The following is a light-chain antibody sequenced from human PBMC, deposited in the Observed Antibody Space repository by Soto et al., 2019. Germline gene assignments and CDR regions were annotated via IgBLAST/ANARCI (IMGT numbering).Light chain of an antibody. J-gene: IGKJ1*01. Sequence: ETVLTQSPATLSSSPGERATLSCRASQSVSSYLAWYQQKPGQAPRLLIFDASNRATGTPARFSGSGSGTDFTLTINSLQSEDFAVYYCQQYNNWPMWTFGQGTKVDIK. CDR1: QSVSSY. CDR3: QQYNNWPMWT. CDR2: DAS. V-gene: IGKV3-11*01.